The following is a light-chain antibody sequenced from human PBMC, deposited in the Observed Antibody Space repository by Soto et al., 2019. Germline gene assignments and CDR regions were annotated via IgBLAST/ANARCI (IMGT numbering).Light chain of an antibody. CDR3: AAWDDGLKGWL. CDR2: GYN. CDR1: NSNVGNNT. V-gene: IGLV1-44*01. Sequence: QSVLTQPPSASGTPGQRVTISCSGSNSNVGNNTVNWYQQFPGTSPRLLIEGYNQRPSGGPDRFSGSKSANSASLAISGLKSEDEADYYCAAWDDGLKGWLFGGGTKLTVL. J-gene: IGLJ3*02.